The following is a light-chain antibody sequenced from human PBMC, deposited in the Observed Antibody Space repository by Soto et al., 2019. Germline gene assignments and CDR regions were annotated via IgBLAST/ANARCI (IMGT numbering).Light chain of an antibody. Sequence: NFMLTQPHSVSESPGETVTISCTRTGGSIASNYVQWYQQRPGSAPTTVIYVFDQRPSGVPDRFSGSIDRSSNSASLTISGLKPEDEADYYCQSYDGSSHVVLGGGTKLTVL. CDR2: VFD. J-gene: IGLJ2*01. CDR1: GGSIASNY. CDR3: QSYDGSSHVV. V-gene: IGLV6-57*04.